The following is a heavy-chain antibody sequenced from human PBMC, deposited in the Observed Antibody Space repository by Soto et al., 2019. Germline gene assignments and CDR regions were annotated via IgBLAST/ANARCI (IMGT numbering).Heavy chain of an antibody. CDR2: IKHDTSEA. Sequence: GGSLRLSCAASGFKFSDYWMSWVRQAPGKGLEWVGNIKHDTSEAHYADSVKGRFTITRDNIKNFLFLQMNGLRSDDTASYYCARDGLLFSGPYRPSRFDYWGLGTLVTVSS. D-gene: IGHD3-16*02. CDR3: ARDGLLFSGPYRPSRFDY. V-gene: IGHV3-7*03. CDR1: GFKFSDYW. J-gene: IGHJ4*02.